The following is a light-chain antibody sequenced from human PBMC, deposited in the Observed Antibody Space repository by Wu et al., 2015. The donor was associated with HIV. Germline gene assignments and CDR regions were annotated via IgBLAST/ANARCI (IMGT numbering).Light chain of an antibody. J-gene: IGKJ1*01. CDR3: QQYDNSRVT. CDR1: QSVSNNY. CDR2: GAF. V-gene: IGKV3-20*01. Sequence: EIVLTQSPGTLSLSPGERATPSCRASQSVSNNYLSWYQQKPGQPPRLLIYGAFSRATGIPDRFSGSGSGTDFTLTISRLEPEDFALYYCQQYDNSRVTFGQGTKVEIK.